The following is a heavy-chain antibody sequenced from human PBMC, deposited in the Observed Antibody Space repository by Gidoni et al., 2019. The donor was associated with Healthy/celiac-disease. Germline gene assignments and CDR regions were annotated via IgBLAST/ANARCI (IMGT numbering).Heavy chain of an antibody. CDR3: ARVRRWLMSVGYFDY. V-gene: IGHV4-34*01. CDR2: INHSGST. D-gene: IGHD2-8*01. J-gene: IGHJ4*02. Sequence: PSETLSLTCAVYGGSFSGYYWSWIRQPPGKGLEWIGEINHSGSTNYNPSLKSRVTISVDTSKNQFSLKLSSVTAADTAVYYCARVRRWLMSVGYFDYWGQGTLVTVSS. CDR1: GGSFSGYY.